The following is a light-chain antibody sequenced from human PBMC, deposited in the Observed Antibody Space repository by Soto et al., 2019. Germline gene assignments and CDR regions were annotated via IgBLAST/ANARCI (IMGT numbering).Light chain of an antibody. V-gene: IGKV3-20*01. J-gene: IGKJ1*01. CDR1: QSVSSSY. CDR3: QQYGSSPTWT. CDR2: GAS. Sequence: EIVLKQSPGTLSLSTGERATLSCRASQSVSSSYLAWYQQKPGQAPRLLIYGASSRATGIPDRFSGSGSGTDFTLTISRLEPEDFAVYYCQQYGSSPTWTFGQGTKV.